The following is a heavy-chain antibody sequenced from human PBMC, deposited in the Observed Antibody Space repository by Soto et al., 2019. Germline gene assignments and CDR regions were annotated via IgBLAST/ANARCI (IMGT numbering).Heavy chain of an antibody. D-gene: IGHD6-19*01. CDR3: ARAMPSSGFPFDY. Sequence: SETLSLTCAVSGYSISSGYYWGWIRQPPGKGLEWIGSIYHSGSTYYNPSPKSRVTISVDTSKNQFSLKLSSVTAADTAVYYCARAMPSSGFPFDYWGQGTLVTVSS. J-gene: IGHJ4*02. V-gene: IGHV4-38-2*01. CDR1: GYSISSGYY. CDR2: IYHSGST.